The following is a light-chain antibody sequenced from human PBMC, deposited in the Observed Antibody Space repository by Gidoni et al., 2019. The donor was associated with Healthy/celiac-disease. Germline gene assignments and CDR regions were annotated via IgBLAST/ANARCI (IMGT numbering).Light chain of an antibody. CDR3: QVWDSSSDSYV. J-gene: IGLJ1*01. CDR2: DDS. Sequence: SYVLTQPLSVSVAPGQTARITCGGNHIGSKSVHWYQQKPCQAPVLVVYDDSDRPSGTPERFSGSNSGNTATLTISRVEAGDEADYYCQVWDSSSDSYVFGTGTKVTVL. V-gene: IGLV3-21*02. CDR1: HIGSKS.